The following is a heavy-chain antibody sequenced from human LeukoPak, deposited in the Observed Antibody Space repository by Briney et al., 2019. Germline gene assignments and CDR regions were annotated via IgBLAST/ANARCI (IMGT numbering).Heavy chain of an antibody. D-gene: IGHD1-26*01. CDR3: TRGAPQADVFDI. CDR1: GFTFSVTW. Sequence: GGSLRLSCAASGFTFSVTWMSWIRQAPGRGLEWVGRFKSKAAGGTTDYAAPVAGRFTISRDDSKNMLYLQMNSLKTEDTAVYYCTRGAPQADVFDIWGQGTMVTVSS. J-gene: IGHJ3*02. V-gene: IGHV3-15*01. CDR2: FKSKAAGGTT.